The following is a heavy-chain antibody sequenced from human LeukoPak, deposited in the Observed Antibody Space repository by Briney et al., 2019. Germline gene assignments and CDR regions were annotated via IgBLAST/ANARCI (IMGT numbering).Heavy chain of an antibody. CDR3: ARESLSGQGDY. CDR2: IYISGST. D-gene: IGHD1-26*01. CDR1: GGSISSYY. Sequence: SETLSLTCTVSGGSISSYYWSWIRQPAGRGLEWIGRIYISGSTNYNPSLKSRVTMSLDTSKNQFSLKLSSVTAADTAVYYCARESLSGQGDYWGQGTLVTVSS. J-gene: IGHJ4*02. V-gene: IGHV4-4*07.